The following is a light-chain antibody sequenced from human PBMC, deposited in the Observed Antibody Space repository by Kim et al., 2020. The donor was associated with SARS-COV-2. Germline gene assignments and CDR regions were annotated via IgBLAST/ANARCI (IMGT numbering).Light chain of an antibody. Sequence: DTQMTQSPSSLSSSVGDTVTITCRASPGITNYLNWYQQKPGTAPKLLIYGASNLQGGVPSRFSGDGFGTDFTLTISNLQPEDFATYYCQQSFSTPPTFGGGTKVDIK. J-gene: IGKJ4*01. CDR1: PGITNY. CDR2: GAS. CDR3: QQSFSTPPT. V-gene: IGKV1-39*01.